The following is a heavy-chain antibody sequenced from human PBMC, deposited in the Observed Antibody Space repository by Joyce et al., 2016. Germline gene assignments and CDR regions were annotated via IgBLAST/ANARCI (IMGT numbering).Heavy chain of an antibody. CDR2: IGAGSRGT. D-gene: IGHD6-13*01. Sequence: EVQLLESGGGLVQPGGSLRISCAASGFTFVGYAMSWVRQAPEKGLEWVAAIGAGSRGTHDADSVRGRFTISRDDSDNSLYLHMSGLRSDDTAVYYCVRPRVAVAGTRWFDPWGQGTLVTVSS. CDR3: VRPRVAVAGTRWFDP. J-gene: IGHJ5*02. V-gene: IGHV3-23*01. CDR1: GFTFVGYA.